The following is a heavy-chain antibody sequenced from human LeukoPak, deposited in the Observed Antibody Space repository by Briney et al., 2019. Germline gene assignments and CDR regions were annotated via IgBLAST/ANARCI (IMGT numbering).Heavy chain of an antibody. CDR3: ARHEGLLDFPIDY. V-gene: IGHV5-51*01. CDR1: GYSFTSYW. J-gene: IGHJ4*02. Sequence: HGESLKISCQGSGYSFTSYWSGWVRQMPGKGLEWMGIIYPGDSDTRYSPSFQGQVTISADKSISTAYLQWSSLKASDTAMYYCARHEGLLDFPIDYWGQGTLVTVSS. CDR2: IYPGDSDT. D-gene: IGHD3-3*01.